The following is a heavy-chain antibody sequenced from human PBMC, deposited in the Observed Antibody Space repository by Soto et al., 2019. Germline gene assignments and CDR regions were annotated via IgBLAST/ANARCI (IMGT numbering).Heavy chain of an antibody. J-gene: IGHJ4*02. D-gene: IGHD6-19*01. Sequence: QVQLQESGPGLVKPSGTLSLTCAVSGGSISSSNWWSWVRQPPGKGLEWIGEIYHSGSTNYNPSLKSRVTISVDKSKNQFSLKLSSVTAADTAVYYCARLGYSSGWYRGGPPPGLDYWGQGTLVTVSS. CDR3: ARLGYSSGWYRGGPPPGLDY. CDR2: IYHSGST. V-gene: IGHV4-4*02. CDR1: GGSISSSNW.